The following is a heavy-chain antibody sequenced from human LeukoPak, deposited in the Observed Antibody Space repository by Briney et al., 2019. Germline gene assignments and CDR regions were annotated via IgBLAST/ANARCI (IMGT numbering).Heavy chain of an antibody. CDR1: GFTVSNNY. CDR3: ARDWSHRCFDY. Sequence: PGGSLRLSCAASGFTVSNNYMSWVRQAPGKGLEWVSVIYSGDSGGSTYYADSVKGRFTISRDNSENTLYLQMNSLRAEDTAVYYCARDWSHRCFDYWGQGTLVTVSS. CDR2: IYSGDSGGST. D-gene: IGHD3-3*01. J-gene: IGHJ4*02. V-gene: IGHV3-53*01.